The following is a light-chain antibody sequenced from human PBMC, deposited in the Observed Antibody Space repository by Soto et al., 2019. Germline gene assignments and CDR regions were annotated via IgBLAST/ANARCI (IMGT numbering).Light chain of an antibody. CDR2: DAS. CDR3: QQRSQWPPMT. Sequence: EILLTQSPVTLSLSPGQRATLSCRASQSISTYLAWYQGKPGQAPRLLIYDASSRATGVPARFSGSGSGTDFSLTISSLEPEDVAVYYCQQRSQWPPMTFGQGTRLEMK. J-gene: IGKJ5*01. CDR1: QSISTY. V-gene: IGKV3-11*01.